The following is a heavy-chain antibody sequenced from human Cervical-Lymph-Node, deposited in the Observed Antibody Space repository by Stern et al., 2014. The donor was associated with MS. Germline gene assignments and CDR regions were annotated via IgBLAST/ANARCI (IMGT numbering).Heavy chain of an antibody. V-gene: IGHV5-51*03. CDR2: IYPADSDT. CDR1: GYSFGSYW. D-gene: IGHD6-19*01. CDR3: ARRPLRSSGWYSFDI. Sequence: EDQLVESGAEVKKPGESLKISCKDSGYSFGSYWIAWVRQKPGKGLEWMGIIYPADSDTRYSPSFQGQVTISADKSINTAYLQWISLKASDTAMYYCARRPLRSSGWYSFDIWGQGTMITVPS. J-gene: IGHJ3*02.